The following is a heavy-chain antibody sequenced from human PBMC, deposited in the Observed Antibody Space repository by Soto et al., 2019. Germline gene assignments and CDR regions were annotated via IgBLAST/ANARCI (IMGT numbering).Heavy chain of an antibody. J-gene: IGHJ3*02. CDR3: ARGIPAAISHSAFDI. CDR2: IYYSGST. V-gene: IGHV4-59*01. Sequence: SETLSLTCTVSGGSISSYYWSWIRQPPGKGLEWIGYIYYSGSTNYNPSLKSRVTISVDTSKNQFSLKLSSVTAADTAVYYCARGIPAAISHSAFDIWGQGTMVTVSS. D-gene: IGHD2-2*01. CDR1: GGSISSYY.